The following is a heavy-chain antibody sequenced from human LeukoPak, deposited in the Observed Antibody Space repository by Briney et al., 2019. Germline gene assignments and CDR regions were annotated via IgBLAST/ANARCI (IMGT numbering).Heavy chain of an antibody. Sequence: SQTLSLTCAISGDSVSSNGASWNWIRQSPSRGLEWLGKTYYRSQQWHSDYAPSVKGRITLNPDTSKNQFSLQLNSVTPEDTAVYYCGRETDFGVVTNWGQGTLVTVSS. D-gene: IGHD3-3*01. J-gene: IGHJ4*02. CDR3: GRETDFGVVTN. V-gene: IGHV6-1*01. CDR2: TYYRSQQWHS. CDR1: GDSVSSNGAS.